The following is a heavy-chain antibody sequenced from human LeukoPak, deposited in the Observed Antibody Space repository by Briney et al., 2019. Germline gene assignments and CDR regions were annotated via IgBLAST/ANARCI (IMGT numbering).Heavy chain of an antibody. J-gene: IGHJ4*02. CDR1: GYTFTSYG. CDR2: ISAYNGNT. CDR3: AREQLAVGATSFDY. V-gene: IGHV1-18*01. Sequence: ASVKVSCEASGYTFTSYGISWVRQAPGQGLEWMGWISAYNGNTNYAQKLQGRVTMTTDTSTSTAYMELRSLRSDDTAVYYCAREQLAVGATSFDYWGQGTLVTVSS. D-gene: IGHD1-26*01.